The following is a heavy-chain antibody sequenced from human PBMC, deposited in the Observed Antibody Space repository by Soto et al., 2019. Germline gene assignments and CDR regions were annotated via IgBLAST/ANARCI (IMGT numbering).Heavy chain of an antibody. CDR3: ARGWGRIFDY. J-gene: IGHJ4*02. CDR1: GGSFSGYY. CDR2: INHSGST. V-gene: IGHV4-34*01. Sequence: QVQLQQWGAGLLKPSETLSLTCAVYGGSFSGYYWNWIRQPPGKGLEWIGEINHSGSTNYNPSLKSRVTRSVDTSMNHFSLKLSSVTAANTAVYYCARGWGRIFDYWGQGTLVTVSS. D-gene: IGHD7-27*01.